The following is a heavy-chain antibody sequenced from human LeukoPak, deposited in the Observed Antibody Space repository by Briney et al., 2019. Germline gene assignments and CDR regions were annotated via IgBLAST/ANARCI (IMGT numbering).Heavy chain of an antibody. Sequence: PGGSLRLSCAASGFTFKLYWMHWVRHVPGKRPVWVSRINDDGSDTIYADSVRGRFTISRDNAKNSLYLQMSSLRAEDTAVYYCARDKEYYDSNMAFNIWGQGTMVTVSS. CDR3: ARDKEYYDSNMAFNI. J-gene: IGHJ3*02. D-gene: IGHD3-22*01. CDR1: GFTFKLYW. V-gene: IGHV3-74*01. CDR2: INDDGSDT.